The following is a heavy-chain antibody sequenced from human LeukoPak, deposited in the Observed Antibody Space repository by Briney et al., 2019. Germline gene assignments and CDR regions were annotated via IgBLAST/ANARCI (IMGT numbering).Heavy chain of an antibody. J-gene: IGHJ6*03. D-gene: IGHD3-3*02. CDR1: GGSISSYY. CDR2: IYYSGST. Sequence: SETLSLTCTVSGGSISSYYWSWIRQPPGKGLEWIGYIYYSGSTNYNPSLKSRVTISVDTSKNQFSLKLSSVTAADTAVYYCARVLVIRGSYYYYYMDVWGKGTTVTVSS. V-gene: IGHV4-59*01. CDR3: ARVLVIRGSYYYYYMDV.